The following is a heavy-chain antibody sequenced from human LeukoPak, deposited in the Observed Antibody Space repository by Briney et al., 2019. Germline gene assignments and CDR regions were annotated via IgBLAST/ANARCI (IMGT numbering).Heavy chain of an antibody. Sequence: PSETLSLTCTVSGGSISSSSYYWGWIRQPPGKGLEWIGSIYYSGSTYYNPSLKSRVTISVDTSKNQFSLKLSSVTAADTAVYYRARESSEYGGNGGLDPWGQGTLVTVSS. V-gene: IGHV4-39*07. CDR1: GGSISSSSYY. CDR2: IYYSGST. D-gene: IGHD4-23*01. J-gene: IGHJ5*02. CDR3: ARESSEYGGNGGLDP.